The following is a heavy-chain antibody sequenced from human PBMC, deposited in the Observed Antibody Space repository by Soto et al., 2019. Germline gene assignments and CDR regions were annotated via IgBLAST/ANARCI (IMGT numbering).Heavy chain of an antibody. Sequence: PGESLKISCMGSGFTFSDNWIGWVRQMPGKGLEWIGTIYPGDSDTRYSPTFHGHVTISADKSISTAYLQWSSLKASDTAMYYCASQAIFAVSDAFDIWGQGTMVTV. D-gene: IGHD3-3*01. CDR3: ASQAIFAVSDAFDI. V-gene: IGHV5-51*01. CDR1: GFTFSDNW. CDR2: IYPGDSDT. J-gene: IGHJ3*02.